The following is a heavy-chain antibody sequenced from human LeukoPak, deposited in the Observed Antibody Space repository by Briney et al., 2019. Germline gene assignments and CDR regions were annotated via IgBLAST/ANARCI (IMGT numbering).Heavy chain of an antibody. V-gene: IGHV4-30-2*01. D-gene: IGHD5-18*01. CDR2: IYHSGST. CDR1: GGSISSGGYS. J-gene: IGHJ4*02. Sequence: PSQTLSLTCAVSGGSISSGGYSWSWIRQPPGKGLEWIGYIYHSGSTYYNPSLKSRVTISVYRSKNQFSLKLSSVTAAATAGYSCARVASYGYFFDYWGQETRVTVSS. CDR3: ARVASYGYFFDY.